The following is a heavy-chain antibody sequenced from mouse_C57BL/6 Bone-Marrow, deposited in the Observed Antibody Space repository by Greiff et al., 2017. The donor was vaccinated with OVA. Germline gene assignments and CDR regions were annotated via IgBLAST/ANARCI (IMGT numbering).Heavy chain of an antibody. CDR3: ARQRRMRLAYYAMDY. Sequence: EVMLVESGGGLVQPGGSLKLSCAASGFTFSDYYMYWVRQTPEKRLEWVAYISNGGGSTYYPDTVKGRFTISRDNAKNTLYLQMSRLKSEDTAMYYCARQRRMRLAYYAMDYWGQGTSVTVSS. J-gene: IGHJ4*01. CDR1: GFTFSDYY. D-gene: IGHD1-2*01. CDR2: ISNGGGST. V-gene: IGHV5-12*01.